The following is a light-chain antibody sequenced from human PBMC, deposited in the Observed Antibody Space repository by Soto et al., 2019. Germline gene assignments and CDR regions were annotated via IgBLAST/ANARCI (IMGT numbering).Light chain of an antibody. Sequence: DIQMTQSPSSLSASVGDRVTITCRASQNINSHLNWYQQRPGKAPKLLINAASTLQSGVPSRFSGSGSWTDFTLTISSLQPEDFATYHCQQTYNIPPWSFGQGTKVDIK. CDR1: QNINSH. CDR2: AAS. CDR3: QQTYNIPPWS. J-gene: IGKJ1*01. V-gene: IGKV1-39*01.